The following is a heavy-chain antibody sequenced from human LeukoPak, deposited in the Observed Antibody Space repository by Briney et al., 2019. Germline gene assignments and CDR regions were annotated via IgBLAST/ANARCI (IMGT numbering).Heavy chain of an antibody. D-gene: IGHD3-16*01. Sequence: GGSLSLSWVACGFVFRDVAMGWGRQAPAGGLEWVSSLRGDGETFYTDSVKGRFTLSRDHSRNTVYLQLSNLRVEDTAVYYCAKASWVSSADAVLWGQGTLVTVS. J-gene: IGHJ4*02. CDR2: LRGDGET. CDR1: GFVFRDVA. CDR3: AKASWVSSADAVL. V-gene: IGHV3-23*01.